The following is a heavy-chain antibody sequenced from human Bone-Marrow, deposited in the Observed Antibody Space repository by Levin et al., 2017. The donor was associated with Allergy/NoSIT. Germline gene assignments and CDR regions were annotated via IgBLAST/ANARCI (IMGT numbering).Heavy chain of an antibody. CDR2: MKEDGSEK. CDR1: GFTFSSYW. V-gene: IGHV3-7*01. Sequence: PGGSLRLSCAASGFTFSSYWMKWARQTPGKGLEWVANMKEDGSEKYYVDSVKGRFTISRDNAKNSLYLQMNSLRAEDTAVYYCARGSRGASPDYWGQGTLVTVSP. CDR3: ARGSRGASPDY. J-gene: IGHJ4*02.